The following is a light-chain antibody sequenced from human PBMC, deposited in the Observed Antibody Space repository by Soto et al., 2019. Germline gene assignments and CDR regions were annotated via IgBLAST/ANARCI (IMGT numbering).Light chain of an antibody. Sequence: EIVLTQSPGTLSLSPGERATLSCRASQSVSSTYLIWYQQKPGQAPRLLIYGASSRATGVPDRFSGGGSGTDFTLTISRLEPEDFAVYYCQQRSNWPLTFGQGTRLEIK. CDR1: QSVSSTY. J-gene: IGKJ5*01. V-gene: IGKV3D-20*02. CDR2: GAS. CDR3: QQRSNWPLT.